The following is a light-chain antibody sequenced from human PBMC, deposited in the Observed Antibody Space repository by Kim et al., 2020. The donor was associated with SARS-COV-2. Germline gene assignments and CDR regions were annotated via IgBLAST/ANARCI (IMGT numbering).Light chain of an antibody. Sequence: VGARVTITCRASQRLSTWLAWYQQKPGRAPKLLIYDTSSLQSGVPSRFSGSETGTDFTLTISSLQPEDFATYYCQQTTSFPPALTFGGGTKVDIK. CDR1: QRLSTW. V-gene: IGKV1-12*01. CDR3: QQTTSFPPALT. J-gene: IGKJ4*01. CDR2: DTS.